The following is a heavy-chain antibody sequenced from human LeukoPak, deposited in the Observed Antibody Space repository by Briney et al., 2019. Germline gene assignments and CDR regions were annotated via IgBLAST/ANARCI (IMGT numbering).Heavy chain of an antibody. Sequence: SETLSLTCTVSGGSISSSSYYWGWIRQPPGKGLEWIGSIYYSGSTYYNPSLKSRVTISVDTSKNQFSLELSSVTAADTAVYYCARGLPYYDFWSGYYSDWFDPWGQGTLVTVSS. CDR3: ARGLPYYDFWSGYYSDWFDP. CDR1: GGSISSSSYY. D-gene: IGHD3-3*01. CDR2: IYYSGST. J-gene: IGHJ5*02. V-gene: IGHV4-39*01.